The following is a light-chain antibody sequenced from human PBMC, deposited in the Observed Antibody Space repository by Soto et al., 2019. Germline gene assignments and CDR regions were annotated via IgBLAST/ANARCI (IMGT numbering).Light chain of an antibody. J-gene: IGKJ1*01. CDR1: QSVSSSY. Sequence: EIVLTQSPGTLSLSPGERATLSCRASQSVSSSYLAWYQQKSGQAPRLLIYGASSRATGITDRFSGSGSGTDFTLTISSLEPEDFAVYYCQQYGTSPRKFGQGTKVEIK. V-gene: IGKV3-20*01. CDR3: QQYGTSPRK. CDR2: GAS.